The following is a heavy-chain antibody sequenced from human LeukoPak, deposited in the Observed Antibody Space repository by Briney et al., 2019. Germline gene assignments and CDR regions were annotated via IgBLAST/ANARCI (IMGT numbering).Heavy chain of an antibody. CDR1: GGTFSSYA. CDR2: IIPIFGTV. D-gene: IGHD5-18*01. Sequence: ASVKVSCKASGGTFSSYAISWVRQAPGQGLEWMGGIIPIFGTVNYAQKFQGRVTITADKSTSTAYMELSSLRSEDTAVYYCARVTHTELSTWFDPWGQGTLVTVSS. V-gene: IGHV1-69*06. CDR3: ARVTHTELSTWFDP. J-gene: IGHJ5*02.